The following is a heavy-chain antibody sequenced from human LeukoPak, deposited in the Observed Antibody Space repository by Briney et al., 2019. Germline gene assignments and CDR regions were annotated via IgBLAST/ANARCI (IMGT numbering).Heavy chain of an antibody. V-gene: IGHV3-30*03. CDR1: GFTFSSYG. D-gene: IGHD3-16*01. CDR3: ARGSSQLAY. J-gene: IGHJ4*02. Sequence: GGSLRLSCAASGFTFSSYGMHWVRQAPGKGLEWVAVISYDGSNKYYADSVKGRFTISRDNSKSTLFLQMNSLRGDDTAVYYCARGSSQLAYWGQGTLVTASS. CDR2: ISYDGSNK.